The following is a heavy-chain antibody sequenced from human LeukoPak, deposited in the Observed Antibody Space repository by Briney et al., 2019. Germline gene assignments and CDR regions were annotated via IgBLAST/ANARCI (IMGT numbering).Heavy chain of an antibody. CDR3: AKGGYTNYPDGYYYMDV. D-gene: IGHD4-11*01. Sequence: GGSLRLSCAASGFTFSGYWTSWVRQAPGKGLEWVAIIWYDGSNKYYADSVRGRFTISRDNSENTLYLQMNSVRAEDTAVYYCAKGGYTNYPDGYYYMDVWGKGTTVTVSS. J-gene: IGHJ6*03. V-gene: IGHV3-33*06. CDR2: IWYDGSNK. CDR1: GFTFSGYW.